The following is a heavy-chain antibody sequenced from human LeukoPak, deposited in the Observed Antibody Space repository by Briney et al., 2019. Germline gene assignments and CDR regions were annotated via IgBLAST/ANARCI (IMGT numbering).Heavy chain of an antibody. CDR2: IYTSGST. D-gene: IGHD4-17*01. V-gene: IGHV4-61*02. CDR1: GGSISSGNYY. Sequence: SETLSLTCTVSGGSISSGNYYWTWIRQPAGKGLEWIGRIYTSGSTNYNPSLKSRVTISVDTSKNQFSLKLSSVTAADTAVYYCARHDKGLVTTELGFDYWGQGTLVTVSS. CDR3: ARHDKGLVTTELGFDY. J-gene: IGHJ4*02.